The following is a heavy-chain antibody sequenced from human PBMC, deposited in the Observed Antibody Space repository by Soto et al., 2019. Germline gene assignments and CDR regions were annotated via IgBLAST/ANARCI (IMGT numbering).Heavy chain of an antibody. J-gene: IGHJ5*02. CDR3: ARSVGGSSWYGNWFDP. D-gene: IGHD6-13*01. V-gene: IGHV4-59*01. CDR2: IYYSGST. CDR1: GGSISTYY. Sequence: SETLSLTCTVSGGSISTYYWNWLRQPPGKGLEWIGYIYYSGSTNYNPSLKSRVTISVDTSKNQFSLKLSSVTAADTAVYYCARSVGGSSWYGNWFDPWGQGTLVTVS.